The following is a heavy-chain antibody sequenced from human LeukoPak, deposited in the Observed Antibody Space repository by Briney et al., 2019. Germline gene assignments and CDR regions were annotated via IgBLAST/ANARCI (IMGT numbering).Heavy chain of an antibody. CDR3: ASPQYYYGSGRREYYFDY. J-gene: IGHJ4*02. CDR2: IIPILGIA. CDR1: GGTFSSYA. V-gene: IGHV1-69*04. D-gene: IGHD3-10*01. Sequence: ASVKVSCKASGGTFSSYAISWVRQAPGQGLEWMGRIIPILGIANYAQKFQGRVTITADKSTSTAYMELSSLRSEDTAVYYCASPQYYYGSGRREYYFDYWGQGTLVTVSS.